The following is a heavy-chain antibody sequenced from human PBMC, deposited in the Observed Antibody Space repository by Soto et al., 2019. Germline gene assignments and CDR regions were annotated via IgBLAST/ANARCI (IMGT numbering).Heavy chain of an antibody. J-gene: IGHJ4*02. V-gene: IGHV4-59*01. Sequence: SETLSLTCTVSGGSISSYYWSWIRQPPGKGLEWIGYISYTGSTNYNPSLKSRVTISVDTSKNQFSLKLSCVTAAGTAVYYYASGGQGYDFWSGYSYEYFCDSWGQGTLVTVSS. D-gene: IGHD3-3*01. CDR2: ISYTGST. CDR1: GGSISSYY. CDR3: ASGGQGYDFWSGYSYEYFCDS.